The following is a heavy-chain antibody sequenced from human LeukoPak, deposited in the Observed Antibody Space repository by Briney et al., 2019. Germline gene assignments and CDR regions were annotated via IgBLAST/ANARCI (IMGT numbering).Heavy chain of an antibody. CDR2: ISWDGGST. V-gene: IGHV3-43D*03. Sequence: PGGSLRLSCAASGFTFDDYAMHWVRQAPGKGLEWVSLISWDGGSTYYADSVKGRFTISRDNSKNSLYLQMNSLRAEDTALYYCARNLYTMGSTDAFDIWGQGTMVTVSS. CDR3: ARNLYTMGSTDAFDI. CDR1: GFTFDDYA. D-gene: IGHD1-14*01. J-gene: IGHJ3*02.